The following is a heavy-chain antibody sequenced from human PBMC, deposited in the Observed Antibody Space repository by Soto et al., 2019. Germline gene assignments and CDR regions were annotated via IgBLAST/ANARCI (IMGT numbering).Heavy chain of an antibody. D-gene: IGHD2-21*02. V-gene: IGHV1-69*13. J-gene: IGHJ4*02. Sequence: GASVKVSCKASGGTSSSYAISWVRQAPGQGLEWMGGIIPIFGTANYAQKFQGRVTITADESTSTAYMELSSLRSEDTAVYYCATPSPSRLEGVVVTAIPLDYWGQGTLVTVSS. CDR1: GGTSSSYA. CDR2: IIPIFGTA. CDR3: ATPSPSRLEGVVVTAIPLDY.